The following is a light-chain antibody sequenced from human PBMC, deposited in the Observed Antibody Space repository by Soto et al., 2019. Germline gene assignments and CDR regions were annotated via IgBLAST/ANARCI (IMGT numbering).Light chain of an antibody. V-gene: IGKV1-12*01. J-gene: IGKJ4*01. CDR3: QQADSFPLT. CDR2: AAS. CDR1: QGISSR. Sequence: DIQMTQSPSSVSASVGDRVTITCRASQGISSRLAWYQQKPGKAPNLLIYAASRLQSGVPSRFSDTGSGTDFTLTISSLQPEDFAIYYCQQADSFPLTFGGGTKVEVK.